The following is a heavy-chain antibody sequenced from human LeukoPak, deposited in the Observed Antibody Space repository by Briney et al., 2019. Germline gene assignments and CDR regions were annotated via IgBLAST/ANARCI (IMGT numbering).Heavy chain of an antibody. D-gene: IGHD6-13*01. CDR2: MNPNSGNT. CDR3: ARGMGSWYDYYYGMDV. J-gene: IGHJ6*02. CDR1: GYTFTSYD. V-gene: IGHV1-8*01. Sequence: ASVKVSSKASGYTFTSYDINWVRQATGQGLEWMGWMNPNSGNTGYAQKFQGRVTMTRNTSISTAYMELSSLRSEDTAVYYCARGMGSWYDYYYGMDVWGQGTTVTVSS.